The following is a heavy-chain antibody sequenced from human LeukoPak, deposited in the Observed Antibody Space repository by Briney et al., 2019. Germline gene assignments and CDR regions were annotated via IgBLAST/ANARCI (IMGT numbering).Heavy chain of an antibody. CDR1: GYTFTSYD. Sequence: ASVKVSCKASGYTFTSYDINWVRQATGQGLEWMGWMNPNSGNTGYAQKFQGRVTMTRNTSISTAYMELSSLRSEDTAVYYCARRDILTGYYQYDSFDYWGQGTLVTVSS. D-gene: IGHD3-9*01. CDR2: MNPNSGNT. J-gene: IGHJ4*02. CDR3: ARRDILTGYYQYDSFDY. V-gene: IGHV1-8*01.